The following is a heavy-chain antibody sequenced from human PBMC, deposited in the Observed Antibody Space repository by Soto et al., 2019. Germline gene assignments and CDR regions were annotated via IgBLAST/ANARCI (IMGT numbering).Heavy chain of an antibody. CDR3: ATGRSDSGWYEEHF. CDR2: LSYLGTT. J-gene: IGHJ4*02. D-gene: IGHD6-19*01. V-gene: IGHV4-39*01. Sequence: SETLSLTCTVSNDSIRSGTYYWAWIRQPPGRGLEWIGSLSYLGTTDYNPSLKSRATISKDASKNQFSLKLTSMTAADTAVYYCATGRSDSGWYEEHFRGQGTLVTVSS. CDR1: NDSIRSGTYY.